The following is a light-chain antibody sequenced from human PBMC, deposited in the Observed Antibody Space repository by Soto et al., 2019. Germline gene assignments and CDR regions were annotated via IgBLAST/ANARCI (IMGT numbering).Light chain of an antibody. Sequence: DIVMTQSPDSLAVSLGERATINCKSSQSVLYSSNNKNYLAWYQQKPGQPPKLLIYWASTRESGVPDRFSGSGSGTDFTLTISSLQAEDVAVYYCQQYYSTPGFTFGPGTKWISN. V-gene: IGKV4-1*01. CDR2: WAS. J-gene: IGKJ3*01. CDR1: QSVLYSSNNKNY. CDR3: QQYYSTPGFT.